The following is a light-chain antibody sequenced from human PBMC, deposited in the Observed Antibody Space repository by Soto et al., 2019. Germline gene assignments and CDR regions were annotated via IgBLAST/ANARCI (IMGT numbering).Light chain of an antibody. Sequence: EIVLTQSPGTLSLSPGDRATLSCRASQSISSNYLAWYQQKPGQAPRLLIYGASSRATGIPDRFSGSGSGTDFTLTINSLQPEDFAVYYCQQSYSAPVTFGQGTKL. CDR2: GAS. CDR1: QSISSNY. V-gene: IGKV3-20*01. CDR3: QQSYSAPVT. J-gene: IGKJ2*01.